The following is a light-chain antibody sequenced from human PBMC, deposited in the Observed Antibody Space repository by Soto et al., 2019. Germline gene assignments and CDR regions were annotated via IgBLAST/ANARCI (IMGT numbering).Light chain of an antibody. J-gene: IGKJ3*01. CDR1: QSVSSN. CDR3: QQYGSSLGT. CDR2: GAS. Sequence: EIVMTQSPATLSVSPGERATLSCRASQSVSSNLAWYQQKPGQAPRLLIYGASTRATGIPARFSGSGSGTDFTLTISRLEPENFAVYYCQQYGSSLGTFGPGTKVDIK. V-gene: IGKV3-15*01.